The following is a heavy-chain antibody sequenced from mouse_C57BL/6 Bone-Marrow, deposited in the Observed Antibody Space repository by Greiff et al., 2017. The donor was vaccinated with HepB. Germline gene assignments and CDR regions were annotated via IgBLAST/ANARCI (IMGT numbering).Heavy chain of an antibody. CDR1: GFTFSDYG. J-gene: IGHJ2*01. Sequence: EVKVVESGGGLVKPGGSLKLSCAASGFTFSDYGMHWVRQAPEKGLEWVAYISSGSSTIYYADTVKGRFTISRDKAKNTLFLQMTSLRSEDAAMYYCARSYYYGREYFDYWGQGTTLTVSS. CDR3: ARSYYYGREYFDY. CDR2: ISSGSSTI. V-gene: IGHV5-17*01. D-gene: IGHD1-1*01.